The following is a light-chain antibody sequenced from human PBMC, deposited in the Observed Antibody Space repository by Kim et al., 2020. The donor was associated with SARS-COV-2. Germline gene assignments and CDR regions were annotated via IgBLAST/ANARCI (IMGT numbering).Light chain of an antibody. CDR2: SNN. Sequence: GHPGPGITISCSGSSSNIGSNTVNWYQQLPGTAPKLLIYSNNQRPSGVPDRFSGSKSGTSASLAISGLQSEDEADYYCEAWDDSLVFGGGTQLTVL. CDR1: SSNIGSNT. CDR3: EAWDDSLV. V-gene: IGLV1-44*01. J-gene: IGLJ2*01.